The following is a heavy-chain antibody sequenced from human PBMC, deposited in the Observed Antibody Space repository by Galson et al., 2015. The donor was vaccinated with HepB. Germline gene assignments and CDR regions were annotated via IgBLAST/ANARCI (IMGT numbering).Heavy chain of an antibody. CDR1: GFTFSSYA. CDR3: VKDRGLLWFGELLGNDAFDI. J-gene: IGHJ3*02. V-gene: IGHV3-64D*06. D-gene: IGHD3-10*01. CDR2: ISSNGGST. Sequence: SLRLSCAASGFTFSSYAMHWVRQAPGKGLEYVSAISSNGGSTYYADSVKGRFTISRDNSKNTLYLQMSSLRAEDTAVYYCVKDRGLLWFGELLGNDAFDIWGQGTMVTVSS.